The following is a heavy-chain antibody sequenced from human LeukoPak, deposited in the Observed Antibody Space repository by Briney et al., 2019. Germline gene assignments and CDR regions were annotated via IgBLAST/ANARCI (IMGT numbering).Heavy chain of an antibody. V-gene: IGHV1-8*01. D-gene: IGHD5-18*01. Sequence: ASVKVSCKASGYTFTSYDINWVRQATGQGLEWMGWMNPNSGNTGYAQKFQGRVTMTRNTSISTAYMELSSLRSEDTAVYYCARGRPITGYSYGYEDYWGQGTLVTVSS. CDR2: MNPNSGNT. CDR3: ARGRPITGYSYGYEDY. CDR1: GYTFTSYD. J-gene: IGHJ4*02.